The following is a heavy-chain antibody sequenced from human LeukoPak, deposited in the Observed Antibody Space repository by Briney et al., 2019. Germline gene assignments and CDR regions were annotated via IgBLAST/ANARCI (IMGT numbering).Heavy chain of an antibody. CDR2: IYYSGST. CDR3: ARSQPFSLYDYVDYYGMDV. Sequence: SETLSLTCTVSGGSISSYYWSWIRQPPGKGLEWIGYIYYSGSTNYNPSLKSRVTISVDTSKNQFSLKLSSVTAADTAVYYCARSQPFSLYDYVDYYGMDVWGQGTTVTVSS. D-gene: IGHD3-16*01. J-gene: IGHJ6*02. CDR1: GGSISSYY. V-gene: IGHV4-59*01.